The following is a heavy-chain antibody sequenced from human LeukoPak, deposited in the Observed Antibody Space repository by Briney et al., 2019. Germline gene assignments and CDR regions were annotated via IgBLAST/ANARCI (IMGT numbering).Heavy chain of an antibody. CDR2: ISGSGGST. CDR3: AKGTRWFGELFGFDY. CDR1: GFTFSSYA. J-gene: IGHJ4*02. D-gene: IGHD3-10*01. V-gene: IGHV3-23*01. Sequence: GGSLRLSCAASGFTFSSYAMSWVRQAPGKGLEWVSAISGSGGSTYYADSVKGRFTISRDNSKNTLYLQMNSLRAEDTAVYYCAKGTRWFGELFGFDYWGQGTLVTVSS.